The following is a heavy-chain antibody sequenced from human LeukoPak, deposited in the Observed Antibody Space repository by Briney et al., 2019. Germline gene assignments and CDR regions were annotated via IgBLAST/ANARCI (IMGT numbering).Heavy chain of an antibody. Sequence: GGSLRLSCAASGFAFDTHAMSWVRQAPGKGLEWVSAISGSGDRTHYADSVKGRFTFSRDNSKNTLYLQLHSLRGEDTAIYYCAKDRQKWQWLVMYYFDSWGQGTLVTVSS. CDR2: ISGSGDRT. D-gene: IGHD6-19*01. V-gene: IGHV3-23*01. CDR3: AKDRQKWQWLVMYYFDS. CDR1: GFAFDTHA. J-gene: IGHJ4*02.